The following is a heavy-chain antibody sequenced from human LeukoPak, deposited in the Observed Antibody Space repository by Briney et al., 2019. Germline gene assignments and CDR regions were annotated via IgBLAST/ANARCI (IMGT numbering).Heavy chain of an antibody. J-gene: IGHJ4*02. CDR3: AKGPYGDYKYYFDY. D-gene: IGHD4-17*01. V-gene: IGHV3-30*18. CDR2: ISYDGSNK. CDR1: GFTFSSYS. Sequence: PGGSLRLSCAASGFTFSSYSMNWVRQAPGKGLEWVAVISYDGSNKYYADSVKGRFTISRDNSKNTLYLQMNSLRAEDTAVYYCAKGPYGDYKYYFDYWGQGTLVTVSS.